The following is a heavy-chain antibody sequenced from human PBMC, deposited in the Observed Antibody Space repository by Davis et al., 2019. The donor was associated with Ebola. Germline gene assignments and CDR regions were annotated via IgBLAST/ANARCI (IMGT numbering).Heavy chain of an antibody. V-gene: IGHV1-69*13. J-gene: IGHJ6*03. CDR3: ARGTTVTTDPYYYYMDV. CDR2: IIPIFGTA. D-gene: IGHD4-11*01. CDR1: GGTFSSYA. Sequence: SVKVSCKASGGTFSSYAISWVRQAPGQGLEWMGGIIPIFGTANYAQKFQGRVTITADESTSTAYMELRSLRSDDTAVYYCARGTTVTTDPYYYYMDVWGKGTTVTVSS.